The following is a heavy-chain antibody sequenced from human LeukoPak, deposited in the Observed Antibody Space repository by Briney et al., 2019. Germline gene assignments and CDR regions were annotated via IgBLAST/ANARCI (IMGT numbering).Heavy chain of an antibody. Sequence: GGSLRLSCAASGFTFSTYSMNWVRQAPGRGLEWVSYISGTSSTIYYADSVKGRFTISRDNAKSSLNLQMNSLRDEDTAVYYCVRESSGTVDYWGQGTLVTVSS. V-gene: IGHV3-48*02. D-gene: IGHD6-6*01. CDR2: ISGTSSTI. CDR1: GFTFSTYS. CDR3: VRESSGTVDY. J-gene: IGHJ4*02.